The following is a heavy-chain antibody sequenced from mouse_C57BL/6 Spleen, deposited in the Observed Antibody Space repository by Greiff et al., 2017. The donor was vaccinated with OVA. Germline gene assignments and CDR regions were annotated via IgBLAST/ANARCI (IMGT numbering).Heavy chain of an antibody. CDR1: GYTFTSYW. Sequence: QVQLQQPGAELVKPGASVKMSCKASGYTFTSYWITWVKQRPGQGLEWIGDIYPGSGSTNDNEKFKSKATLTVDTASSTAYMQLSSLTSEDSAVYYGARGYYGSSSYYFDYWGQGTTLTVSS. J-gene: IGHJ2*01. D-gene: IGHD1-1*01. V-gene: IGHV1-55*01. CDR2: IYPGSGST. CDR3: ARGYYGSSSYYFDY.